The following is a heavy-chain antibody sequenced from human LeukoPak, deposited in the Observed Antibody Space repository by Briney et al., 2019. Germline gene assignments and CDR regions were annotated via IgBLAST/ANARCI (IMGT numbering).Heavy chain of an antibody. Sequence: ASVKVSCKASGYSFTSHYMHWVRQAPGQGLEWLGLINPTGSSTLYAQKFQGRVTMTRDMSTTTDYMELSSLRSDDTAVYYCARGIVAVGNIDYWGQGTLVTVSS. CDR1: GYSFTSHY. V-gene: IGHV1-46*01. CDR3: ARGIVAVGNIDY. D-gene: IGHD6-13*01. J-gene: IGHJ4*02. CDR2: INPTGSST.